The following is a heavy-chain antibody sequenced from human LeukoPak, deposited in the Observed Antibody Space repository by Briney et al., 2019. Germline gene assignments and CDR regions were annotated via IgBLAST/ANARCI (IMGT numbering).Heavy chain of an antibody. Sequence: LGASVKVSCKASGDILSYYPMNWVRQAPGQGLEWMGGIIPMFGTSNYAQKFQGRVTMTRDTSISTAYMELSRLRSDDTAVYYCARGRTYYYGSGSPNYWGQGTLVTVSS. CDR1: GDILSYYP. J-gene: IGHJ4*02. CDR3: ARGRTYYYGSGSPNY. CDR2: IIPMFGTS. V-gene: IGHV1-2*02. D-gene: IGHD3-10*01.